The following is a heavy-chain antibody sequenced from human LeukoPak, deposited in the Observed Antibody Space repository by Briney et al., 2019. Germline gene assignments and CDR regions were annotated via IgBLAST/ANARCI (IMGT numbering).Heavy chain of an antibody. J-gene: IGHJ4*02. Sequence: LTGGSLRLSCAASGFTFSSYWMSWVRQAPGKGLEWVANIKQDGSEKYYVDSVKGRFTISRDNAKNSLYLQMNSLRAEDTAVYYCAKDRHRGIVVVPAAGVDYWGQGTLVTVSS. D-gene: IGHD2-2*01. V-gene: IGHV3-7*01. CDR1: GFTFSSYW. CDR2: IKQDGSEK. CDR3: AKDRHRGIVVVPAAGVDY.